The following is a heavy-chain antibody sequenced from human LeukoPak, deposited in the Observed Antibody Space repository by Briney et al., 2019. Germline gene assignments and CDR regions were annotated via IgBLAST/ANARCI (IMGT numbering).Heavy chain of an antibody. D-gene: IGHD3-16*02. J-gene: IGHJ5*01. CDR1: GDSITAYY. CDR2: VHSSGTT. Sequence: PSETLSLTCTVSGDSITAYYWSWIRQTPGKELTWIGFVHSSGTTKHNPSLKGRVTISVDTSKNQFSLKISSVTPADTAVYFCARDYPWFDSWGQGTLVTVSS. V-gene: IGHV4-59*01. CDR3: ARDYPWFDS.